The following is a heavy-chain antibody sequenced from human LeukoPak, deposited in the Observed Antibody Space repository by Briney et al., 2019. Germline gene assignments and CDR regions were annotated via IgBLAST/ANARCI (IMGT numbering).Heavy chain of an antibody. CDR1: GFTFSCFE. J-gene: IGHJ2*01. V-gene: IGHV3-48*03. CDR3: ARGCSTTSCYYWYFEL. Sequence: PGGSLRLSCAPSGFTFSCFEMNWVRQAPGKGLEWVSYISSGGNTIFYADSVKGRFTISRDNAKNSLYLQMNSLRAEDTALYYCARGCSTTSCYYWYFELWGRGTLVTVSS. D-gene: IGHD2-2*01. CDR2: ISSGGNTI.